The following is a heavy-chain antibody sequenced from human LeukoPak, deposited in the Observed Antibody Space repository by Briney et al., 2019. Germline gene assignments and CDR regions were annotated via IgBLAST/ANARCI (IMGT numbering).Heavy chain of an antibody. V-gene: IGHV4-59*01. D-gene: IGHD1-26*01. CDR3: ARDGEVGALDY. J-gene: IGHJ4*02. CDR1: GGSISSYY. Sequence: SETLSPTCTVSGGSISSYYWSWIRQPPGKGLEWIGYIYYSGSTNYNPSLKSRVTISVDTSKNQLSLKLSSVTAADTAVYYCARDGEVGALDYWGQGTLVTVSS. CDR2: IYYSGST.